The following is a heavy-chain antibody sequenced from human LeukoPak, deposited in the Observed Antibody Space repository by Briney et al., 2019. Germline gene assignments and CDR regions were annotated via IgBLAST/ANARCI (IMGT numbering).Heavy chain of an antibody. V-gene: IGHV4-39*07. J-gene: IGHJ4*02. Sequence: SETLSLTCTVSGGSISSSSYYWGWIRQPPGKGLEWTGSIYYSGSTYYNPSLKSRVTISVDTSKNQFSLKLSSVTAADTAVYYCARTIKLERRPFDYWGQGTLVTVSS. D-gene: IGHD1-1*01. CDR2: IYYSGST. CDR3: ARTIKLERRPFDY. CDR1: GGSISSSSYY.